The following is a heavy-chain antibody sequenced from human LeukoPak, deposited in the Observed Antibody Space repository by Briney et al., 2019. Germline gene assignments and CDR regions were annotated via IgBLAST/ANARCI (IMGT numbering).Heavy chain of an antibody. Sequence: GGSLRLSCAASGFTFSSYAMHWVRQAPGKGLEWVAVISYDGSNKYYADSVKGRFTISRDNSKNTLYLQMNSLRAEDTAVYYCAKTNYFDSSGSYYFAYWGQGTLVPVSS. J-gene: IGHJ4*02. D-gene: IGHD3-22*01. CDR1: GFTFSSYA. CDR3: AKTNYFDSSGSYYFAY. V-gene: IGHV3-30-3*02. CDR2: ISYDGSNK.